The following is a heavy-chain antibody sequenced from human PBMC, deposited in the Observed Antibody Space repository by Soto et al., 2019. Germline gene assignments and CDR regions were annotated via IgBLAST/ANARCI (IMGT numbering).Heavy chain of an antibody. Sequence: EVQLLESGGGLVQPGGSLRLSCAASGFTFTSYAMNWGRQAPGKGLEWVSVISGSGGSTYYADSVKGRFTISRDNSKNTLDLQMNSLRAGDTAVYYCAKRTTGWYFALWGRGTLVTVSS. V-gene: IGHV3-23*01. CDR1: GFTFTSYA. CDR3: AKRTTGWYFAL. CDR2: ISGSGGST. J-gene: IGHJ2*01.